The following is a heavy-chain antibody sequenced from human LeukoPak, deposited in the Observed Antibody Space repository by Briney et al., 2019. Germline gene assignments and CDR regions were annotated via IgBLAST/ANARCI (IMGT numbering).Heavy chain of an antibody. CDR1: GFTFSSYG. V-gene: IGHV3-33*08. D-gene: IGHD1-14*01. J-gene: IGHJ6*04. CDR3: ARASPITLGYYMDV. CDR2: IWYGPNNQ. Sequence: PGRSLRLSCAASGFTFSSYGMHWVRQAPDKGLEWVAVIWYGPNNQHYADSVKGRFTISRDNSKNTVYLQMNSLTTEDKAMYYCARASPITLGYYMDVWGKGTTVTVSS.